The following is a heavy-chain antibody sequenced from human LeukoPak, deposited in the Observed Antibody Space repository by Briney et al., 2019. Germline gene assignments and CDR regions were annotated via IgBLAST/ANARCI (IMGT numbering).Heavy chain of an antibody. CDR2: ISYDGGNK. V-gene: IGHV3-30-3*01. J-gene: IGHJ5*02. D-gene: IGHD1-1*01. CDR3: ARDAVQLERRYRFDP. Sequence: PGGSLRLSCAASGFTFSSYAMHWVRQAPGKGLEWVAVISYDGGNKYYADSVKGRFTISRDNSKNTLYLQMNSLKPEDTAVYYCARDAVQLERRYRFDPWGQGTLVTVSS. CDR1: GFTFSSYA.